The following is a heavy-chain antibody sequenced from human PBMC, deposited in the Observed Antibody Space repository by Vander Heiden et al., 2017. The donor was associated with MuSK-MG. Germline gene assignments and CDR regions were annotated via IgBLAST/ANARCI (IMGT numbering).Heavy chain of an antibody. Sequence: EVQLLESGGGLVQPGGSLRLSCAASGFTFSSYVMSWVGQAPGKGLEWVSAISGSGGSTYYADAVKGRFTISRDNSKNTLYLQMKSLRDEDTAVYYCAKGPGTTKYYFDYWGQGTLVTVSS. J-gene: IGHJ4*02. V-gene: IGHV3-23*01. CDR2: ISGSGGST. CDR3: AKGPGTTKYYFDY. D-gene: IGHD3-10*01. CDR1: GFTFSSYV.